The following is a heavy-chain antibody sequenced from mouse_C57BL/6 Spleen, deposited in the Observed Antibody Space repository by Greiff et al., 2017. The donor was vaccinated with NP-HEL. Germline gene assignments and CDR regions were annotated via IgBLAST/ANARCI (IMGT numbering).Heavy chain of an antibody. CDR2: IYPRSGNT. V-gene: IGHV1-81*01. J-gene: IGHJ4*01. Sequence: VHLVESGAELARPGASVKLSCKASGYTFTSYGISWVKQRTGQGLEWIGEIYPRSGNTYYNEKFKGKATLTADKSSSTAYMELRSLTSEDSAVYFCARDDYDDYAMDYWGQGTSVTVSS. CDR3: ARDDYDDYAMDY. CDR1: GYTFTSYG. D-gene: IGHD2-4*01.